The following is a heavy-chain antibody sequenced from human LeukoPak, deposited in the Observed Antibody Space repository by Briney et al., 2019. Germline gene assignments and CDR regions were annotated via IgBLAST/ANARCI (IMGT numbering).Heavy chain of an antibody. D-gene: IGHD5/OR15-5a*01. CDR1: GGSISSSSYY. J-gene: IGHJ4*02. Sequence: PSETLSLTCTVSGGSISSSSYYWGWIRQPPGKGLEWIGSIYYSGSTNYNPSLKSRVTISVDTSKNKFSLNLRSVTAADTAVYFCARQGDLYDSSFAYWGQGTLVTVSS. V-gene: IGHV4-39*01. CDR2: IYYSGST. CDR3: ARQGDLYDSSFAY.